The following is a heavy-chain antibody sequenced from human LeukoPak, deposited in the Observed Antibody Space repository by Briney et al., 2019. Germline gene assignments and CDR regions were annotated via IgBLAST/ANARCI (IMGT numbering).Heavy chain of an antibody. CDR1: GFTFSSYS. D-gene: IGHD3-22*01. V-gene: IGHV3-21*01. J-gene: IGHJ4*02. CDR2: ISSSSSYI. Sequence: SGGSLRLSCAASGFTFSSYSMNWVRQAPGKGLECVSSISSSSSYIYYADSVKGRFTISRDNAKNSLYLQMNSLRAEDTAVYYCARQSITMTQYYFDYWGQGTLVTVSS. CDR3: ARQSITMTQYYFDY.